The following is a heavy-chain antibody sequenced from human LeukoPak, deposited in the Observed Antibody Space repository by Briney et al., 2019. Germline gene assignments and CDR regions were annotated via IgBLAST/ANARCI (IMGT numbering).Heavy chain of an antibody. CDR1: GYSISSGYF. D-gene: IGHD3-9*01. J-gene: IGHJ5*02. CDR2: VYHTGAT. V-gene: IGHV4-38-2*02. CDR3: ARDLGLTISANWFDP. Sequence: SETLSLTCGVSGYSISSGYFWVWIRQPPGKGLEWIGGVYHTGATYYNPSLRSPVTISVDTSKNQFSLELNSVTAADTAVYYCARDLGLTISANWFDPWGQGTLVTVSS.